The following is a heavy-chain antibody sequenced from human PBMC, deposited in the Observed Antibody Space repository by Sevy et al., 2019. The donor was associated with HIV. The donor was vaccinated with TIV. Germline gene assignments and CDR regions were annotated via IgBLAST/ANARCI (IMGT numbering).Heavy chain of an antibody. CDR2: ISAYNGKT. CDR3: ARDSRDIVVVPAATRSYYYYMDV. J-gene: IGHJ6*03. D-gene: IGHD2-2*01. V-gene: IGHV1-18*01. CDR1: GYTFTSYG. Sequence: ASVKVSCKASGYTFTSYGISWVRQAPGQGLEWMGWISAYNGKTNYAQKLQGRVTMTTDTSTSTAYMELRSLRSDDTAVYYCARDSRDIVVVPAATRSYYYYMDVWGKGTTVTVSS.